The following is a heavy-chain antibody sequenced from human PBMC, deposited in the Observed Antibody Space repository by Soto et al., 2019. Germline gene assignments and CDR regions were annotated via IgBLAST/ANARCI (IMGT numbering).Heavy chain of an antibody. V-gene: IGHV1-18*01. CDR3: ARDVGSGSSALFDY. D-gene: IGHD3-10*01. J-gene: IGHJ4*02. CDR2: ISAYNGNT. CDR1: RDGITCYG. Sequence: GAPAKASSKARRDGITCYGMSSPHQAPGQGLEWMGWISAYNGNTNYAQKLQGRVTMTTDTSTSTAYMELRSLRSDDTAVYYCARDVGSGSSALFDYWGQGTPVT.